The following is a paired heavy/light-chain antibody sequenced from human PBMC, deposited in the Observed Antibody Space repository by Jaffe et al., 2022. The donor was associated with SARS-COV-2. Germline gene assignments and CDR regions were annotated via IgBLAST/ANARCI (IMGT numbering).Heavy chain of an antibody. V-gene: IGHV4-39*02. CDR1: GGSISSSNYY. J-gene: IGHJ4*02. CDR2: IYYSGST. CDR3: ATEVPGTPYVVY. Sequence: QLQLQESGPGLVKPSETLSLTCNVSGGSISSSNYYWGWIRLPPGKGLEWVGNIYYSGSTYYNPSLKSRVTISIDTSRNQFSLKLSSVTAADTAVYYCATEVPGTPYVVYWGQGTLVTVSS. D-gene: IGHD6-19*01.
Light chain of an antibody. CDR1: QSILYSPNNKNY. CDR2: WAS. Sequence: DIVMTQSPDSLAVSLGERATINCKSSQSILYSPNNKNYLAWYQQKPGQPPKLLIYWASTRESGVPDRFSGSGSGTDFTLTISSLQAEDVAVYFCQQYYSTPLYTFGQGTKLEIK. V-gene: IGKV4-1*01. J-gene: IGKJ2*01. CDR3: QQYYSTPLYT.